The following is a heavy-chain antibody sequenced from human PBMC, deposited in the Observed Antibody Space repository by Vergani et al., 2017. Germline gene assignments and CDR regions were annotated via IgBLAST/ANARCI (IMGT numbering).Heavy chain of an antibody. CDR2: LSTTGGA. V-gene: IGHV4-59*02. Sequence: QAQLQESGPGLLKPSETLSLTCHVFGVSVTDYNCNWIRQAPGKGLEWIGSLSTTGGATHASHNPSLKSRVSISVDTSKSQFSLRLTSVTAADSAIYYCARDTYSWQRADRWGQGPLISVS. CDR1: GVSVTDYN. J-gene: IGHJ5*02. D-gene: IGHD5-18*01. CDR3: ARDTYSWQRADR.